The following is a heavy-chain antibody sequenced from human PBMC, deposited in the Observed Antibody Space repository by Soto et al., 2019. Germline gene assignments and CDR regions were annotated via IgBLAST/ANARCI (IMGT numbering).Heavy chain of an antibody. CDR2: IWYDGSNK. J-gene: IGHJ4*02. CDR3: AKQDFGYYFDY. Sequence: HPGGSLRLSCAASGFTFSSYGMHWVRQAPGKGLEWVAVIWYDGSNKYYADSVKGRFTISRDNSKNTLYLQMNSLRAEDTAVYYCAKQDFGYYFDYWGQRTLVT. D-gene: IGHD3-16*01. CDR1: GFTFSSYG. V-gene: IGHV3-33*06.